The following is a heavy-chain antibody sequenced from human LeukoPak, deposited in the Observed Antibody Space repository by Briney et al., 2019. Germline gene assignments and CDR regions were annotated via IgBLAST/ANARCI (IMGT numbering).Heavy chain of an antibody. V-gene: IGHV1-46*02. J-gene: IGHJ4*02. CDR1: RYTFNSYY. D-gene: IGHD3-22*01. Sequence: ASVKVSCKASRYTFNSYYMHWVRQAPGQGLEWMGIINPSDDSTRYAQKFQGRVTMTKDTSTNTVYMDLSSLSSDDTAVYYCARAYYDSSAYHHAVYFDYWGQGTLVTVSS. CDR3: ARAYYDSSAYHHAVYFDY. CDR2: INPSDDST.